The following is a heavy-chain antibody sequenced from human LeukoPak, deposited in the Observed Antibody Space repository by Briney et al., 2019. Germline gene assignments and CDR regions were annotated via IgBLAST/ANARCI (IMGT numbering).Heavy chain of an antibody. V-gene: IGHV3-7*03. CDR1: GFTFSSYW. Sequence: GGSLRLSCAASGFTFSSYWMSWVRQVPGKGLEWVANIKQDGSEKYYVDSVKGRFTISRDNAKNSLYLQMNSLRAEDTAVYYCAREASGSYYLFDYWGQGTLVTVSS. CDR2: IKQDGSEK. J-gene: IGHJ4*02. D-gene: IGHD1-26*01. CDR3: AREASGSYYLFDY.